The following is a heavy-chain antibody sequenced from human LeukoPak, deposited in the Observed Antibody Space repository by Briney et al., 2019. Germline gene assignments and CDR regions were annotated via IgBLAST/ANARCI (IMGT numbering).Heavy chain of an antibody. V-gene: IGHV4-59*01. CDR2: IFNSGST. J-gene: IGHJ4*02. CDR3: AGDYTSCSYRFDY. D-gene: IGHD3-16*02. CDR1: GDSLSSYS. Sequence: SETLSLTCSVSGDSLSSYSWSWIRQPPGKGLEWIGYIFNSGSTTYNPSLESRVTISQDTSKKQFSLRLRSVTAADTAVYYCAGDYTSCSYRFDYWGQGALVTVSS.